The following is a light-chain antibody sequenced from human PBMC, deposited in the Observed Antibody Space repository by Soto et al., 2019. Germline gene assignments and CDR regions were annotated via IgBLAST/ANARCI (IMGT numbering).Light chain of an antibody. CDR2: DTS. J-gene: IGKJ3*01. CDR1: QSVSIY. CDR3: QQRSNWL. V-gene: IGKV3-11*01. Sequence: ETVLTQTPATLSLSPGERATLSCRASQSVSIYLAWYQQKPGQAPRLLIYDTSKRAPGIPARFSGSGSGTDFTLTISSLEPEDFAVYYCQQRSNWLFGPGTKVDI.